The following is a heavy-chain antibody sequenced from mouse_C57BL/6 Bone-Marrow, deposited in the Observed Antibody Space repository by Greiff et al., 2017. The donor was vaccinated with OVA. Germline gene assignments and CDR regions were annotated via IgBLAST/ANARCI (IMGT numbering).Heavy chain of an antibody. V-gene: IGHV1-9*01. CDR3: ARWGIRRRGRAGFAY. J-gene: IGHJ3*01. Sequence: QVQLQQSGAELMQPGASVKLSCKATGYTFTGYWIEWVKQRPGHGLDWIGEILPGSGSTNYNEKFKGKATFTADTSSNTAYMQLSSLTTEDSAIYYCARWGIRRRGRAGFAYWGQGTLVTVSA. CDR2: ILPGSGST. CDR1: GYTFTGYW. D-gene: IGHD2-12*01.